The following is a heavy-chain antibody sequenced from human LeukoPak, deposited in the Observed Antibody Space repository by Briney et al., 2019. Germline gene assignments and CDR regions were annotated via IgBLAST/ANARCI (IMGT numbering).Heavy chain of an antibody. D-gene: IGHD2-21*02. J-gene: IGHJ6*02. V-gene: IGHV3-23*01. Sequence: GGSLRLSCAASGFTFSDFAMSWVRQAPGKGLEWVSGMSASGSHTHSADSVKGRFTISRDNAKNTLCLQMNSLRAEDTAVYYCSRDSLSSCGGDCYSGLDVWGQGTTVTVSS. CDR3: SRDSLSSCGGDCYSGLDV. CDR2: MSASGSHT. CDR1: GFTFSDFA.